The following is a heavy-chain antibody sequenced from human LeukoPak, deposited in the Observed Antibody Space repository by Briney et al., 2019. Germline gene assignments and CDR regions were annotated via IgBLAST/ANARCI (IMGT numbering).Heavy chain of an antibody. Sequence: SVKVSCKASGCTFSSYAISWVRQAPGQGLEWMGGIIPIFGTANYAQKFQGRVTITADESTSTAYMELSSLRYEDTAVYYCARESSRGITMVRGVLDYWGQGTLVTVSS. CDR3: ARESSRGITMVRGVLDY. V-gene: IGHV1-69*13. CDR2: IIPIFGTA. J-gene: IGHJ4*02. CDR1: GCTFSSYA. D-gene: IGHD3-10*01.